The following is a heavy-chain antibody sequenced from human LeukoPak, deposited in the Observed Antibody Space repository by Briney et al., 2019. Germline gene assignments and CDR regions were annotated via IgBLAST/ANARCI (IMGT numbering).Heavy chain of an antibody. V-gene: IGHV1-18*01. J-gene: IGHJ6*02. Sequence: ASVKVSCKASGYTFISYGINWVRQAPGQGLEWMGWTSGYNGNTNYAQNLQGRVTMTRDTSTSTAYMGLRSLRSDDTAVYYCARELGGAGSYFFPYYGMDVWGQGTTVTVSS. D-gene: IGHD3-10*01. CDR2: TSGYNGNT. CDR1: GYTFISYG. CDR3: ARELGGAGSYFFPYYGMDV.